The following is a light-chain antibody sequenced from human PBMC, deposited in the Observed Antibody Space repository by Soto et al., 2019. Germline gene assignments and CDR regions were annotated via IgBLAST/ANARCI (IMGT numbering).Light chain of an antibody. J-gene: IGKJ1*01. CDR2: DAS. CDR3: QQYNDWPPET. Sequence: DIQMTQSASTLSASVGDRVTITCRASQSISSWLAWYQQKPGKAPKLLIYDASSLESGVPSRFSGSGSGTEFTLTISSLQPDDFAVYYCQQYNDWPPETFGQGTKVDIK. V-gene: IGKV1-5*01. CDR1: QSISSW.